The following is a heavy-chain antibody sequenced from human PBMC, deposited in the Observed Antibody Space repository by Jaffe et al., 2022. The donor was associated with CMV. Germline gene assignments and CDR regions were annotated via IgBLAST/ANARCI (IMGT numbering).Heavy chain of an antibody. CDR3: AREHIVVVTAKAYNWFDP. CDR1: GGSISSSNW. CDR2: IYHSGST. V-gene: IGHV4-4*02. J-gene: IGHJ5*02. Sequence: QVQLQESGPGLVKPSGTLSLTCAVSGGSISSSNWWSWVRQPPGKGLEWIGEIYHSGSTNYNPSLKSRVTISVDKSKNQFSLKLSSVTAADTAVYYCAREHIVVVTAKAYNWFDPWGQGTLVTVSS. D-gene: IGHD2-21*02.